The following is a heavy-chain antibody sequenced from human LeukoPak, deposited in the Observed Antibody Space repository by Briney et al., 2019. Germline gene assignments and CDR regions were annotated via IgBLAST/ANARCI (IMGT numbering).Heavy chain of an antibody. D-gene: IGHD6-13*01. V-gene: IGHV3-7*01. CDR2: IKQDGSEK. Sequence: GGSLRLSCAASGFTFSSYWMSWVRQAPGKGLEWVANIKQDGSEKYYVDSVKGRFTISRDNAKNSLYLQMNSLRAEDTAVYYCARVSVVSSWPPTPYGVDVWGQGTTVTVSS. CDR3: ARVSVVSSWPPTPYGVDV. J-gene: IGHJ6*02. CDR1: GFTFSSYW.